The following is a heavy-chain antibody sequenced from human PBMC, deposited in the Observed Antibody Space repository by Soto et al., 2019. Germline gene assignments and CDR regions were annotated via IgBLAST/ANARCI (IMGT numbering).Heavy chain of an antibody. Sequence: HGESQKISNKGSGYSFTSYWIGWVRQMPGKGLEWMGIIYSGDSDTRYSPSFQGQVTISADKSISTAYLQWSSLKASATAMYYCAGGGTFGQWRENDAFDIWGQGTMVT. CDR1: GYSFTSYW. CDR3: AGGGTFGQWRENDAFDI. CDR2: IYSGDSDT. J-gene: IGHJ3*02. D-gene: IGHD6-19*01. V-gene: IGHV5-51*01.